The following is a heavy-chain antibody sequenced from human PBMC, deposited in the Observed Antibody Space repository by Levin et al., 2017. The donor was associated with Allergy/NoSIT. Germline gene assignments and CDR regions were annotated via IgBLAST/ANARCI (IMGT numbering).Heavy chain of an antibody. CDR3: AKTARSSSWTGWFDP. J-gene: IGHJ5*02. CDR1: GGSFSSSDYY. CDR2: IYYSGST. D-gene: IGHD6-13*01. Sequence: SETLSLTCTVSGGSFSSSDYYWGWIRQPPGKGLEWIGSIYYSGSTYYNPSLKSRVTISVDTSKSQFSLKLTSVTAADTAVYYCAKTARSSSWTGWFDPWGQGTLVTVSS. V-gene: IGHV4-39*01.